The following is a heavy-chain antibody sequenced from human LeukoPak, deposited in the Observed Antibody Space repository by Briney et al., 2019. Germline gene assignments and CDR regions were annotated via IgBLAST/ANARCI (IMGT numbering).Heavy chain of an antibody. D-gene: IGHD6-19*01. CDR1: GFTFSDYY. V-gene: IGHV3-11*06. J-gene: IGHJ4*02. CDR3: ARDLPPGSSGWYLGY. Sequence: PGGSLRLSCAASGFTFSDYYMSWIRQAPGKGLEWVSYISSSSRYTNYADSVKGRFTISRDNAKNSLYLQMNSLRDEDTAVYYCARDLPPGSSGWYLGYWGQGTLVTVSS. CDR2: ISSSSRYT.